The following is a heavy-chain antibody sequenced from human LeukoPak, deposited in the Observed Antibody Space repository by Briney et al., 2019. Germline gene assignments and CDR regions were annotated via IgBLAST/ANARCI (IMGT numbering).Heavy chain of an antibody. D-gene: IGHD1-26*01. CDR1: GFTFGDYS. J-gene: IGHJ4*02. V-gene: IGHV3-49*04. CDR3: TRGRRATHDY. Sequence: GGSLRLSCTAAGFTFGDYSMNWVRQAPGKGLEWVGFIRSKAYGGTTEYAASVKGRFTISRDDSKSIAYLQMNSLKTEDTAVYYCTRGRRATHDYWGQGTLVTVSS. CDR2: IRSKAYGGTT.